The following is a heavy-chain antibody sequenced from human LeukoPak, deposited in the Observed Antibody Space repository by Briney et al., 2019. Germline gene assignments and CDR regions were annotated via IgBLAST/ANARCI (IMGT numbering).Heavy chain of an antibody. V-gene: IGHV1-8*02. CDR1: GYTFTGYY. D-gene: IGHD5-18*01. J-gene: IGHJ4*02. CDR3: ARGPYRRYSKDY. Sequence: ASVKVSCKASGYTFTGYYMHWVRQATGQGLEWMGWMNPNSGNTGYAQKFQGRVTMTRNTSISTAYMELSSLRSEDTAVYYCARGPYRRYSKDYWGQGTLVTVSS. CDR2: MNPNSGNT.